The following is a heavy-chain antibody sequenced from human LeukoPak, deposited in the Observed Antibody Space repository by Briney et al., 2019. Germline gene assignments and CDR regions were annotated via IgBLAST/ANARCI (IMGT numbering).Heavy chain of an antibody. CDR2: INWNGGST. CDR1: GFTFDDYG. CDR3: ARDREWFGDHYYYMDV. J-gene: IGHJ6*03. D-gene: IGHD3-10*01. Sequence: PGGSLRLSCAASGFTFDDYGMSWVRQAPGKGLGWVSGINWNGGSTGYADSVKGRFTISRDNAKNSLYLQMNSLRAEDTALYYCARDREWFGDHYYYMDVWGKGTTVTVSS. V-gene: IGHV3-20*04.